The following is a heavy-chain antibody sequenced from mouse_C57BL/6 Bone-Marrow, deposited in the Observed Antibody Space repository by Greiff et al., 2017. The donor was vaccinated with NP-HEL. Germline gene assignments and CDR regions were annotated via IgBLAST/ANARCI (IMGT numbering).Heavy chain of an antibody. J-gene: IGHJ3*01. CDR3: ARDRGDMYYGRSYAWFAY. CDR2: ISDGGSYT. D-gene: IGHD1-1*01. Sequence: EVKLVESGGGLVKPGGSLKLSCAASGFTFSSYAMSWVRQTPEKRLEWVATISDGGSYTYYPDNVKGRFTISRDNAKNNLYLQMSHLKSEDTAMYYCARDRGDMYYGRSYAWFAYWGQGTLVTVSA. CDR1: GFTFSSYA. V-gene: IGHV5-4*01.